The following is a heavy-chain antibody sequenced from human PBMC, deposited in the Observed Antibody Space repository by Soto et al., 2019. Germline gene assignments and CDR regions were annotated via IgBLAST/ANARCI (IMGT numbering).Heavy chain of an antibody. D-gene: IGHD1-26*01. CDR3: ARGGSLYWYFDL. CDR1: GYTFTNYA. Sequence: QVQLVQSGAEVKKPGASVKVSCKASGYTFTNYAMHWVRQAPGQRLEWMGWINAGNGNTKYSQKFQGRVTITRDPSASTAYMELSSLRSEDTAVYYCARGGSLYWYFDLWGRRTLVTVSS. J-gene: IGHJ2*01. V-gene: IGHV1-3*01. CDR2: INAGNGNT.